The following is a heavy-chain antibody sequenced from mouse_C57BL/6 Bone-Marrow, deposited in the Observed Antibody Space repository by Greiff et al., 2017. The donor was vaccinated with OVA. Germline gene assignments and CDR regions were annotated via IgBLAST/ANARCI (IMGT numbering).Heavy chain of an antibody. CDR3: ARGGYYFDY. J-gene: IGHJ2*01. Sequence: QVTLKECGAELVRPGASVKLSCKASGYTFTDYYINWVKQRPGQGLEWIARIYPGSGNTYYNEKFKGKATLTAEKSSSTAYMQLSSLTSEDSAVYFCARGGYYFDYWGQGTTLTVSS. CDR2: IYPGSGNT. V-gene: IGHV1-76*01. CDR1: GYTFTDYY.